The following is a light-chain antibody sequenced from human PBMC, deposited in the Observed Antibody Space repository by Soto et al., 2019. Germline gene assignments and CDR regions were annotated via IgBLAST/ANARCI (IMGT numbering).Light chain of an antibody. J-gene: IGLJ1*01. Sequence: QSALTQPPSASGSPGQSVTISCTGTIGDVGGYNVVSWYQQRPGKAPKFMIYEVTNRPSGVSNRFSGSKSGNTASLTISGLQAEDEADYYCASYTSRGTRVFGTGTKVTVL. V-gene: IGLV2-14*01. CDR2: EVT. CDR3: ASYTSRGTRV. CDR1: IGDVGGYNV.